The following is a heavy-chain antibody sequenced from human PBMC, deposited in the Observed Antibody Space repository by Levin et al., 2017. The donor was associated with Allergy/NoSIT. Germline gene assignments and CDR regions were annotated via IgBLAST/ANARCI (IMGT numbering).Heavy chain of an antibody. Sequence: PWASVKVSCKSSGHFFNSYGFIWVRQAPGQGLEWMGWISADNGHTDYTQKFRDRVTMTVDTSTNTAYMEVRSLTSDDTAVYYCASPRGSYLGGAFDVWGQGTPVTVSS. D-gene: IGHD3-10*01. V-gene: IGHV1-18*01. CDR1: GHFFNSYG. CDR2: ISADNGHT. CDR3: ASPRGSYLGGAFDV. J-gene: IGHJ3*01.